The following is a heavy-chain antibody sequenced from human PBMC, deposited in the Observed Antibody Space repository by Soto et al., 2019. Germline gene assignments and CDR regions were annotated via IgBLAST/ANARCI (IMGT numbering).Heavy chain of an antibody. Sequence: EVQLVESGGGLVQPGGSLRLSCAASGFTFSSYWMSWVRQAPGKGLEWVANIKQDGSEKYYVDSVKGRFTISRDNAKNSLELQMKSLRAEETGLYYCAGEPNIVGANSGGYYYYYGMDVWGQGTTVTVSS. CDR2: IKQDGSEK. V-gene: IGHV3-7*01. J-gene: IGHJ6*02. CDR1: GFTFSSYW. CDR3: AGEPNIVGANSGGYYYYYGMDV. D-gene: IGHD1-26*01.